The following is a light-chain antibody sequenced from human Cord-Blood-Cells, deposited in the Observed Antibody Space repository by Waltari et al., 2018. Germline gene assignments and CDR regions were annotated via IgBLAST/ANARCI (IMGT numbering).Light chain of an antibody. CDR3: SSYTSSSTYV. CDR1: SSDAGGYNY. Sequence: QSALTQPASVSGSPGQSNTISCTGTSSDAGGYNYVSWYQQHPGKAPKLMIYDVSKRPSGVSNRFSGSKSGNTASLTISGLQAEDEADYYCSSYTSSSTYVFGTGTKVTVL. V-gene: IGLV2-14*01. J-gene: IGLJ1*01. CDR2: DVS.